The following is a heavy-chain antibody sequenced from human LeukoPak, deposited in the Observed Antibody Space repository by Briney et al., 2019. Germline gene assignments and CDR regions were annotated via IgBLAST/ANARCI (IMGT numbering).Heavy chain of an antibody. CDR3: AREPIVPMVYASEEGFDY. V-gene: IGHV1-46*01. D-gene: IGHD2-8*01. CDR2: IKPSGGDT. CDR1: GYTFTDYN. Sequence: ASVKVSCKTSGYTFTDYNLHWVRQAPGQRLEWMGIIKPSGGDTSYAQTFQGRVFMTRDTSTSTVYMELSSLKSEDTAVYYCAREPIVPMVYASEEGFDYWGQGTLVTVSS. J-gene: IGHJ4*02.